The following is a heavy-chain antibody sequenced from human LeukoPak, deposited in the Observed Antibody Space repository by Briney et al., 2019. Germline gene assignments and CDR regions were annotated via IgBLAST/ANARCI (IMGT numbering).Heavy chain of an antibody. V-gene: IGHV1-18*01. CDR3: ARDGWEGVVPAAIYHYYMDV. CDR1: GYTFTSYG. CDR2: ISAYNGNT. J-gene: IGHJ6*03. Sequence: ASVKVSCKASGYTFTSYGISWVRQAPGQGLEWMGWISAYNGNTNYAQKLQGRVTMTTDTSTSTAYMELRSLRSDDTAVYYCARDGWEGVVPAAIYHYYMDVWGKGTTVTVSS. D-gene: IGHD2-2*01.